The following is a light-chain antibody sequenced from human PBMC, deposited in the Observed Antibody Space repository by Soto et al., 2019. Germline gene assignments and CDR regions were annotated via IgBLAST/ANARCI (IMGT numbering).Light chain of an antibody. CDR3: QQFNSYPIT. CDR2: NVS. V-gene: IGKV1-13*02. J-gene: IGKJ5*01. CDR1: QDIRGA. Sequence: AIQVTQSPSSLSASVGDRVTITCRASQDIRGALDWYQQKPGKSPKLRIYNVSTLESGHPSRFNGSGSGTDFTLTIISMQPEDFAYYYCQQFNSYPITYGHGTRLEIK.